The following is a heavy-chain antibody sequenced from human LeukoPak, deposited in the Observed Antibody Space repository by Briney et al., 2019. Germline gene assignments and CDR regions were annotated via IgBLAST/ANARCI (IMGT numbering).Heavy chain of an antibody. J-gene: IGHJ6*03. CDR2: IIPVFVKA. CDR3: ASKLRGATHSSSYSYYYMDV. V-gene: IGHV1-69*13. CDR1: GYTFTSYG. Sequence: SVKVSCKASGYTFTSYGISWVRQAPGQGLEWMGGIIPVFVKADYAQKFQGRVTISADESTNTAYLELNNVKSEDTAVYYCASKLRGATHSSSYSYYYMDVWGTGTSVTISS. D-gene: IGHD6-13*01.